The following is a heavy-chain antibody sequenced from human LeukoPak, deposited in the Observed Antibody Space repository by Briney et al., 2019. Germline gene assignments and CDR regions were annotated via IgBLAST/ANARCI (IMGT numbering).Heavy chain of an antibody. J-gene: IGHJ4*02. V-gene: IGHV3-7*01. Sequence: PGGSLRLSCAASGFTFSSYWMSWVRQAPGKGLEWVANINQDGSAKYYVDSVKGRFTISRDNAKNSLYLQMNSLRAEDTAVYYCASGSSWYPPDYWGQGTLVTVSS. CDR3: ASGSSWYPPDY. CDR2: INQDGSAK. CDR1: GFTFSSYW. D-gene: IGHD6-13*01.